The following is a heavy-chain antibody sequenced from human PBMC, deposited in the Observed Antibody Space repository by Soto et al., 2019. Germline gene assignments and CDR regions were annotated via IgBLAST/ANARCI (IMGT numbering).Heavy chain of an antibody. D-gene: IGHD1-26*01. CDR2: IKTYNGNT. CDR1: GYTFISYS. CDR3: ARAWLGATASDI. J-gene: IGHJ3*02. V-gene: IGHV1-18*01. Sequence: QVQLVQSGAEVKKSGASVKVSCKASGYTFISYSISWVRQAPGQGLEWMGWIKTYNGNTNYAQKVQGRVTMTADTSTGTAYMELRSLTSDDTAVYYCARAWLGATASDIWGQGTLVTVSS.